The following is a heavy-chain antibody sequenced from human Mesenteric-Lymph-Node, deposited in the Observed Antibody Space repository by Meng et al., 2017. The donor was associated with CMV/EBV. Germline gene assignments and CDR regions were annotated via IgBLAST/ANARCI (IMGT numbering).Heavy chain of an antibody. J-gene: IGHJ4*02. D-gene: IGHD2/OR15-2a*01. V-gene: IGHV1-2*02. Sequence: ASVKVSCKASGYTFTGYYMHWVRQAPGQGLEWMGWINPNSGGTTSAQKFQDRVTMTRDASISTVYMELSSLTSDDTAVYYCVRQIDYYFDYWGRGTLVTVSS. CDR3: VRQIDYYFDY. CDR2: INPNSGGT. CDR1: GYTFTGYY.